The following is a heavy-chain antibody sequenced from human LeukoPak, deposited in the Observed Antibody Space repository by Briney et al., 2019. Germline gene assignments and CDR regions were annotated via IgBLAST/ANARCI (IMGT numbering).Heavy chain of an antibody. CDR3: AREEWLRGDYFDY. J-gene: IGHJ4*02. Sequence: KPSETLSLTCTVSGGSISSGDYYWSWIRQPPGKGLEWIGYIYYSGSTYYNPSLKSRVTISVDTSKNQFSLKLSSVTAADTAVYYCAREEWLRGDYFDYWGQGTLVTVSS. CDR1: GGSISSGDYY. CDR2: IYYSGST. D-gene: IGHD5-12*01. V-gene: IGHV4-30-4*01.